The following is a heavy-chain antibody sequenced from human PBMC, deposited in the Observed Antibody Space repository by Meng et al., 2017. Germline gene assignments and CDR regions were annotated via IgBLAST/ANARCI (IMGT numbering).Heavy chain of an antibody. V-gene: IGHV4-4*02. Sequence: VALQESGPGLVKPSGTLSLTCAVSGGSISSSNWWSWVRQPPGKGLEWIGEIYHSGSTNYNPSLKSRVTISVDKSKNQFSLKLSSVTAADTAVYYCARWSIYCSGGSCYSFDYWGQGTLVTVSS. J-gene: IGHJ4*02. D-gene: IGHD2-15*01. CDR2: IYHSGST. CDR3: ARWSIYCSGGSCYSFDY. CDR1: GGSISSSNW.